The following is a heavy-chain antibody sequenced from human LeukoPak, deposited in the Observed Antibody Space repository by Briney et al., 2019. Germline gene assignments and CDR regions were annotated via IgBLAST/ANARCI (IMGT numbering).Heavy chain of an antibody. V-gene: IGHV5-51*01. CDR1: GYSIITYW. CDR3: ARLKVVTSSYWYFDL. J-gene: IGHJ2*01. D-gene: IGHD4-23*01. Sequence: GESLKISCKASGYSIITYWIGWVRQMPGKGLEWMGIIHPGDSDTRYSPSFQGQVTISVDKSISTAYLQWSSPKASDTAMYYCARLKVVTSSYWYFDLWGRGTLVTVSS. CDR2: IHPGDSDT.